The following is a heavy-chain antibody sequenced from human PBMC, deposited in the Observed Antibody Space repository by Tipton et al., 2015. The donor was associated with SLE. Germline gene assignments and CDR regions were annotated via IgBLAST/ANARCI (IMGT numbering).Heavy chain of an antibody. CDR2: MNPNSGNT. Sequence: QSGPEVKKPGASVKVSCTASGYTFTSYDINWVRQATGQGLEWMGWMNPNSGNTGYAQKFQGRVTMTRNTSVSTAYMELSSLRSEDTAVYYCARPTYYYDSSGIGDAFDIWGQGTMVTVSS. CDR3: ARPTYYYDSSGIGDAFDI. CDR1: GYTFTSYD. J-gene: IGHJ3*02. D-gene: IGHD3-22*01. V-gene: IGHV1-8*02.